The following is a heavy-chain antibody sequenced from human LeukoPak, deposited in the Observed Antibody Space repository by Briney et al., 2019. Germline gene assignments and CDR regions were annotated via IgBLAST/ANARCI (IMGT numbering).Heavy chain of an antibody. CDR3: ARASDFWSGYYLDY. J-gene: IGHJ4*02. Sequence: PSETLSLTCTVSGGSISSCYWSWIRQPPGKGLEWIGYIYYSGSTNYNPSLKSRVTISVDTSKNQFSLKLSSVTAADTAVYYCARASDFWSGYYLDYWGQGTLVTVSS. CDR2: IYYSGST. D-gene: IGHD3-3*01. V-gene: IGHV4-59*01. CDR1: GGSISSCY.